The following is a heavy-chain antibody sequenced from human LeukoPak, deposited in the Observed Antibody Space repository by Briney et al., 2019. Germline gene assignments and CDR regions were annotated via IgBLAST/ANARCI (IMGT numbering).Heavy chain of an antibody. V-gene: IGHV3-30*01. CDR3: ARDPGGSYYALDY. CDR2: ISYDGSNK. CDR1: GFTFSSYA. J-gene: IGHJ4*02. D-gene: IGHD1-26*01. Sequence: GGSLRLSCAASGFTFSSYAMHWVRQAPGKGLEWVAVISYDGSNKYYADSVKGRFTISRDNSKNTLYLQMNSLRAEDTAVYYCARDPGGSYYALDYWGQGTLVTVSS.